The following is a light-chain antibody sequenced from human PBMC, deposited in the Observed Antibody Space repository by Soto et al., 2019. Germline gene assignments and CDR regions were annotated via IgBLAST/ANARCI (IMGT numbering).Light chain of an antibody. J-gene: IGKJ4*01. V-gene: IGKV3-15*01. Sequence: EVVMTQSPATLSVSPGEGATLSCRASQSVGSLVAWYQQKPGQALRLLIYRVSTRATDIAARFTGSGSGTEFTLTISSLEPEDFAVYYCHQRSNWPLTFGGGTKVDI. CDR3: HQRSNWPLT. CDR2: RVS. CDR1: QSVGSL.